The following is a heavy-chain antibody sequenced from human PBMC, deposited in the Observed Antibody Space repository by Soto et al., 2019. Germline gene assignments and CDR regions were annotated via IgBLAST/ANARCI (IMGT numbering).Heavy chain of an antibody. D-gene: IGHD6-13*01. Sequence: QAQLVQSGAEVMKPGASVKVSCKASGYTFSRFRITRVRQAPGQTLEWMGWISADNGNKNYGQKFQERVTLTTDTSKNTAYMELSILRSDDTAVYFYARGRAASAVYGMDVWGQGTTGTVS. J-gene: IGHJ6*02. CDR2: ISADNGNK. V-gene: IGHV1-18*01. CDR1: GYTFSRFR. CDR3: ARGRAASAVYGMDV.